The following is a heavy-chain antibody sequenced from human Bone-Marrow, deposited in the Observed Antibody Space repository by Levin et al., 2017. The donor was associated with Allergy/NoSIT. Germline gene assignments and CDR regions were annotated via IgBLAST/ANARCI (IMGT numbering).Heavy chain of an antibody. CDR3: ARDSSGWPVYFDY. CDR1: GFTVSSNY. D-gene: IGHD6-19*01. V-gene: IGHV3-53*01. CDR2: IYSGGST. J-gene: IGHJ4*02. Sequence: GGSLRLSCAASGFTVSSNYMSWVRQAPGKGLECVSVIYSGGSTYYADSVKGRVTISRDNSKNTLYLQMNSLRAEDTAVYYCARDSSGWPVYFDYWGQGTLVTVSS.